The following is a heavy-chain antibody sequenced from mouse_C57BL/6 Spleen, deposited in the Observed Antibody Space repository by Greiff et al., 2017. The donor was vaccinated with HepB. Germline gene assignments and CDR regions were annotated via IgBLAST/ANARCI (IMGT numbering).Heavy chain of an antibody. V-gene: IGHV1-82*01. Sequence: VQLVESGPELVKPGASVKISCKASGYAFSSSWMNWVKQRPGKGLGWIGRIYPGDGDTNYNGKFKGKATLTADKSSSTAYMQLSSLTSEDSAVYFCAIITTVVDVPYWYFGVWGTGTTVTVSS. D-gene: IGHD1-1*01. J-gene: IGHJ1*03. CDR2: IYPGDGDT. CDR1: GYAFSSSW. CDR3: AIITTVVDVPYWYFGV.